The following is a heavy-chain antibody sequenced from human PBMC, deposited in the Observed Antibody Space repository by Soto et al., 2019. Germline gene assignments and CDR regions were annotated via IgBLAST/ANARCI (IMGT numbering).Heavy chain of an antibody. CDR1: GGSFSGYY. CDR2: INHSGST. Sequence: QVQLQQWGAGLLKPSETLSLTCAVYGGSFSGYYWSWIRQPPGKGLEWIGEINHSGSTNYNPSLKSRVTRSVDTSKNQFSLKLSSVTAADTAVYYCARGLRVAPMVRGVPTRTYWGQGTLVTVSS. D-gene: IGHD3-10*01. J-gene: IGHJ4*02. CDR3: ARGLRVAPMVRGVPTRTY. V-gene: IGHV4-34*01.